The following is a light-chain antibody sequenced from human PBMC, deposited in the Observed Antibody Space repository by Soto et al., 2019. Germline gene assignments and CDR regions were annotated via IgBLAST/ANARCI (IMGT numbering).Light chain of an antibody. J-gene: IGKJ2*01. CDR2: KAS. CDR1: QSISSW. Sequence: DIQMTQSPSTLYASVGDRVTITCRASQSISSWLAWYQQKPGKAPKLLIYKASSLGSGVPSRFXGSGSGTEFTLTISSLQAEDFAIYYCQQYNSHSSYTFGQGTKLEIK. V-gene: IGKV1-5*03. CDR3: QQYNSHSSYT.